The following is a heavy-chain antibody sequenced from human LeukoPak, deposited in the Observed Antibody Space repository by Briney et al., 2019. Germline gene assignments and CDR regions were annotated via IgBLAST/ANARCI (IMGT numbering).Heavy chain of an antibody. CDR2: IIPIFSTA. CDR1: GGTFSSYA. J-gene: IGHJ6*02. CDR3: ARLIRYYYYGMDV. V-gene: IGHV1-69*13. Sequence: SVKVSCKASGGTFSSYAISWVRQAPGQGLEWMGGIIPIFSTANYAQKFQGRVTITADESTSTAYMELSSLRSEDTAVYYCARLIRYYYYGMDVWGQGTTVTVSS.